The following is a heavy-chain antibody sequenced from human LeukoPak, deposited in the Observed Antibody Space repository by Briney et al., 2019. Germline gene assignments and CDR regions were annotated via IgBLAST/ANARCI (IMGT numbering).Heavy chain of an antibody. Sequence: GGSLRLSCAASGFTFSSYAMSWVRQAPGKGLEWVSASGSGGSTYYADSVKGRFTISRDNSKNTLYLQMNSLRAEDTAVYYCAKDWQQLVLNYFDYWGQGTLVTVSS. CDR2: SGSGGST. D-gene: IGHD6-13*01. V-gene: IGHV3-23*01. J-gene: IGHJ4*02. CDR3: AKDWQQLVLNYFDY. CDR1: GFTFSSYA.